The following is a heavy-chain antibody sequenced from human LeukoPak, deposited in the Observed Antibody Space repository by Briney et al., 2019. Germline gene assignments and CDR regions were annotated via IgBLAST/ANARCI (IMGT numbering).Heavy chain of an antibody. CDR2: IYTSGST. CDR3: ARASYSYDINGWVPFDY. Sequence: PSETLALTCTVSGNSISSGDNYWSWIRQPAGKGLEWIGRIYTSGSTNYNPSLKSRVTISGDTSKNQFSLRLSSVTAADTAVYYCARASYSYDINGWVPFDYWGQGTLVTVSS. D-gene: IGHD3-22*01. J-gene: IGHJ4*02. CDR1: GNSISSGDNY. V-gene: IGHV4-61*02.